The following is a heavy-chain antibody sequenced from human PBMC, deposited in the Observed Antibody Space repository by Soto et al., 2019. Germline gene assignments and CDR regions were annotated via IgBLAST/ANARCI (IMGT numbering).Heavy chain of an antibody. CDR3: ARGNTAMAPSFDY. J-gene: IGHJ4*02. Sequence: GGSLRLSCAASGFTVSSNYMNWVRQAPGKGLEWVSLIYSGGSTYYADSVKGRFTISRDNSKNTLYLQMNSLRAEDTAVYYCARGNTAMAPSFDYWGQGSLVTVSS. V-gene: IGHV3-53*01. CDR2: IYSGGST. CDR1: GFTVSSNY. D-gene: IGHD5-18*01.